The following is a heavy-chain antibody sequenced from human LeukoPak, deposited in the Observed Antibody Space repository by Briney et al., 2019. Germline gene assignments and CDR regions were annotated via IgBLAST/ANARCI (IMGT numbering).Heavy chain of an antibody. J-gene: IGHJ4*02. CDR1: GYTFTGYY. V-gene: IGHV1-2*02. D-gene: IGHD6-19*01. CDR2: INPNSGGT. CDR3: ARGQALAGFDWGFHLDY. Sequence: ASVKVSCKASGYTFTGYYMHWVRQAPGQGLEWMGWINPNSGGTNYAQKFQGRVTMTRDTSISTAYMELSRLRSDDTAVYYCARGQALAGFDWGFHLDYWGQGTLVTVSS.